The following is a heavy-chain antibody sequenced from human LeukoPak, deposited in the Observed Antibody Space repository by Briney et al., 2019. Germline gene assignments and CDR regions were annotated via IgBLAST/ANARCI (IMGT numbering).Heavy chain of an antibody. CDR1: GFTFSDYY. V-gene: IGHV3-23*01. Sequence: PGGSLRLSCAASGFTFSDYYMSWIRQAPGKGLEWVSFISDSGDRTYYTDSVKGRFTISRDNSKNTLYLQMNSLRAEDTAVYYCAKDLTSGWYADYFDSWGQGVLVTVSS. D-gene: IGHD6-19*01. CDR3: AKDLTSGWYADYFDS. CDR2: ISDSGDRT. J-gene: IGHJ4*02.